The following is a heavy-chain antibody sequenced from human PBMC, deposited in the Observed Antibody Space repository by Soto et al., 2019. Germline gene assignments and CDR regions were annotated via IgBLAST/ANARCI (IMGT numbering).Heavy chain of an antibody. Sequence: GGSLRLSCAASGFTFSEHYMDWVRQAPGKGLEWVGRTRNKANSYTTEYAASVKGRFTISRDDSKNSLYLQMNSLKTEDTAVYYCARVEYSSSSGPFDSWGQGTMVTV. V-gene: IGHV3-72*01. J-gene: IGHJ3*02. D-gene: IGHD6-6*01. CDR3: ARVEYSSSSGPFDS. CDR2: TRNKANSYTT. CDR1: GFTFSEHY.